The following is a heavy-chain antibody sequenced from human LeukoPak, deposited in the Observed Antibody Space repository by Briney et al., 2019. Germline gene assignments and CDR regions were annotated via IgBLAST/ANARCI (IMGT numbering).Heavy chain of an antibody. J-gene: IGHJ3*02. CDR2: INWNGGST. CDR3: ARARSKLLWFGGWGAFDI. V-gene: IGHV3-20*04. D-gene: IGHD3-10*01. CDR1: GFTFDDYC. Sequence: PGGSLTLSCAASGFTFDDYCMSWVRQAPGRGLEWVSGINWNGGSTGYADSMKGRFTISRDNANNSLYLQMNSLRAEDTALYYCARARSKLLWFGGWGAFDIWGQGTMVTVSS.